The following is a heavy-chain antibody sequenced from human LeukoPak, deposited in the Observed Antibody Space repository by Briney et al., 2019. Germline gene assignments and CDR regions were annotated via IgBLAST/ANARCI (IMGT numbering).Heavy chain of an antibody. CDR1: GGTFSSYT. CDR2: IVPILGIA. V-gene: IGHV1-69*02. D-gene: IGHD5-18*01. CDR3: ARASARYSYGALEY. Sequence: AASVKVSCKASGGTFSSYTISWVRQAPGQGLEWMGRIVPILGIANYAQKFQGRVTITADKSTSTAYMELSSLRSEDTAVYYCARASARYSYGALEYWGQGTLVTVSS. J-gene: IGHJ4*02.